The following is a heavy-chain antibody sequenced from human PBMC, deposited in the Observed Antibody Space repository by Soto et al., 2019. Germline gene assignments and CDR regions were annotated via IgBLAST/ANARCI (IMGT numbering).Heavy chain of an antibody. CDR3: ARTKTDILTAMGYYFDY. V-gene: IGHV3-48*01. D-gene: IGHD3-9*01. Sequence: GGSLRLSCAASGFTFSNYSMNWVRQAPGKGLEWLSYISSGSSTIYYADSVKGRFTISRDNAKNSLHLQMNSLRAADTAVYYCARTKTDILTAMGYYFDYWGQGTLVTVSS. CDR2: ISSGSSTI. J-gene: IGHJ4*02. CDR1: GFTFSNYS.